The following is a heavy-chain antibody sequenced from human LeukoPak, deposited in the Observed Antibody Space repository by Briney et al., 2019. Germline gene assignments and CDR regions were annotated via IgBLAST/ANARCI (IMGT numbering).Heavy chain of an antibody. J-gene: IGHJ6*04. D-gene: IGHD3-10*02. CDR2: ISGSGSTI. V-gene: IGHV3-23*01. CDR3: AELGITMIGGV. Sequence: GGSLRLSCAASGFTFSSYAMSWVRQAPGKGLEWVSAISGSGSTIYYADSVKGRFTTSRDNAKNSLYLQMNSLRAEDTAVYYCAELGITMIGGVWGKGTTVTISS. CDR1: GFTFSSYA.